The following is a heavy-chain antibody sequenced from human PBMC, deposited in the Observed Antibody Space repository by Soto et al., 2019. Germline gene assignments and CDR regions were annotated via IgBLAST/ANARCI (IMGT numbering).Heavy chain of an antibody. CDR2: ISYDGSNK. V-gene: IGHV3-30-3*01. Sequence: QVQLVESGGGVVQPGRSLRLSCAASGFTFSSYAIHWVRQAPGKGLEWVAVISYDGSNKYYADSVKGRFTISSDNSKNTLYLQMNSLRAEDTAVYYCARDKRDLRFLEWSYYFDYWGQGTLVTVSS. CDR3: ARDKRDLRFLEWSYYFDY. J-gene: IGHJ4*02. D-gene: IGHD3-3*01. CDR1: GFTFSSYA.